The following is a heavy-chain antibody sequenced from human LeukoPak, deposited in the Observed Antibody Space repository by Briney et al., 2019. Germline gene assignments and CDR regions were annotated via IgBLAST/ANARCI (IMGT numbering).Heavy chain of an antibody. D-gene: IGHD3-16*01. V-gene: IGHV4-59*11. CDR1: GGSISSHY. Sequence: SETLSLSCNVSGGSISSHYWSWIRQPPGKGLEGIGYIYHTGSTDRSTSLKSRVTMSVDTSKNRVSLKLSYVTAADTAVYFCARQSLVDYSDSRGPFRWFDIWGRGTLVTVS. CDR3: ARQSLVDYSDSRGPFRWFDI. J-gene: IGHJ5*02. CDR2: IYHTGST.